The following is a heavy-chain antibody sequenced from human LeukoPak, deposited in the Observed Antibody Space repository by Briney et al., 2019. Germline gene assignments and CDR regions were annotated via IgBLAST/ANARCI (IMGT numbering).Heavy chain of an antibody. V-gene: IGHV3-48*03. CDR2: ISSSGSTI. CDR3: ARDGPRIVGATSPFDY. J-gene: IGHJ4*02. CDR1: GFTFSSYE. D-gene: IGHD1-26*01. Sequence: GGSLRLSCAASGFTFSSYEMNWVRQAPGKGLEWVSYISSSGSTIYYADSVKGRFTISRDNAKKSLYLQMNSLRAEDTAVYYCARDGPRIVGATSPFDYWGQGTLVTVSS.